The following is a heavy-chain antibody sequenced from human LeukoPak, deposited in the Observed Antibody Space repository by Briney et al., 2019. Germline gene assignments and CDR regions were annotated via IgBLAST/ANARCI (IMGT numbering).Heavy chain of an antibody. CDR2: IIPIFGTA. D-gene: IGHD5-18*01. Sequence: SVKVSCKASGGTFSSYAISWVRQAPGQGLEWMGGIIPIFGTANYAQKFQGRVTITADESTSTAYMELSSLRSEDTAVYYCARCPYSYGLFEWFDPWGQGALVTVSS. CDR1: GGTFSSYA. CDR3: ARCPYSYGLFEWFDP. V-gene: IGHV1-69*01. J-gene: IGHJ5*02.